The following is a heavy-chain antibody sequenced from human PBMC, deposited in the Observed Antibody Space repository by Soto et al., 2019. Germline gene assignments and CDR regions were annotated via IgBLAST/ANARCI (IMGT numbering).Heavy chain of an antibody. CDR3: ARGHLHVTFFGVAFDH. V-gene: IGHV1-69*01. CDR2: IFPIFGTT. J-gene: IGHJ4*02. Sequence: QVQLVQSGAEVKKPGSSVKVSCKASGGSFNSFSISWVRQAPGQGLEWMGGIFPIFGTTDYAPKFQGRVTITADESTTTAYMELSSLRSEDTAMYYCARGHLHVTFFGVAFDHWGQGTLVTVSS. D-gene: IGHD3-3*01. CDR1: GGSFNSFS.